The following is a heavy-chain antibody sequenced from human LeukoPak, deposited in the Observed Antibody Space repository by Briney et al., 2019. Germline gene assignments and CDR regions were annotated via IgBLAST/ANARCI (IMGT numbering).Heavy chain of an antibody. CDR1: GGSISSSDSDYY. J-gene: IGHJ4*02. CDR3: ARHRHSHHYDY. D-gene: IGHD5-18*01. V-gene: IGHV4-39*01. Sequence: SETLSLTCTVSGGSISSSDSDYYWGWVRQPPGKGLEWIGSISYSGSTYYNPSLKSRVTISADTSNNQFSLKLPSVTAADTAVYYCARHRHSHHYDYWGQGTLVTVSS. CDR2: ISYSGST.